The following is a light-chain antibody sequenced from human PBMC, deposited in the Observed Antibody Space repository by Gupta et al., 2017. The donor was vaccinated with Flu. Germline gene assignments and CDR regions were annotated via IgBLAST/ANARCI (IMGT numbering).Light chain of an antibody. V-gene: IGLV2-14*01. CDR3: SSYKRGHSFV. Sequence: QSALTQPASASGSPGQSITISCTGTSSDIGNYNYVSWYQQHPAKAPNLMIFEVSNQPSGLSNRFSGSNAGNTASLTISGLQPEDEADYYCSSYKRGHSFVFGPLTKVTVL. CDR1: SSDIGNYNY. J-gene: IGLJ1*01. CDR2: EVS.